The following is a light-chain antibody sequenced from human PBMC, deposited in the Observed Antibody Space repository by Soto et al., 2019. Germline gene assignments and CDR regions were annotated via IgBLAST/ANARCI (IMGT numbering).Light chain of an antibody. CDR2: EVS. J-gene: IGLJ1*01. CDR1: STDIGTYHD. CDR3: SSFTAANSVT. Sequence: QSALTQPASVSGSPGQSITISCTGSSTDIGTYHDVSWYQQHPGKAPRLLISEVSNRPSGVSNRFSGSKSGSTASLTISGLQAEDEADYFCSSFTAANSVTFGGGTKVTVL. V-gene: IGLV2-14*01.